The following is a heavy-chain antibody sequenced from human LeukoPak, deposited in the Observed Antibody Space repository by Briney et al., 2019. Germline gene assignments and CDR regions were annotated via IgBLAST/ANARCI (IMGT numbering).Heavy chain of an antibody. V-gene: IGHV1-2*02. D-gene: IGHD1-26*01. Sequence: ASVKVSCKAAGYTFTGYFMHWVRQAPGQGLEWMGWINPNSGGTSYAQKFQGRVTMTRDTSISTAYMELSRLRSDDTAVYYCARDEVGIFDYWGQGTLVTVSS. CDR3: ARDEVGIFDY. CDR1: GYTFTGYF. J-gene: IGHJ4*02. CDR2: INPNSGGT.